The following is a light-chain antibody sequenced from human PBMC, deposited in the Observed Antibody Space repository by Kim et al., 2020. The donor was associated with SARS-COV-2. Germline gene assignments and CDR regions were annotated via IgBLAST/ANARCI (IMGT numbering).Light chain of an antibody. CDR1: QSVISSY. V-gene: IGKV3-20*01. J-gene: IGKJ4*01. CDR3: QQYGDSLT. CDR2: GAS. Sequence: LSPGDEATLYCRASQSVISSYLGWDQQKPGQPPRLLIYGASNRAPGIPDRFSGSGSGTHFSLTISKLDPEDFAVYFCQQYGDSLTFGGGTKVDIK.